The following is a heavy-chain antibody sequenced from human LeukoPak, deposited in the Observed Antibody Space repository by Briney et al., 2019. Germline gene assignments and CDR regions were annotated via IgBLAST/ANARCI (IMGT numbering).Heavy chain of an antibody. CDR1: GGSISSSGYY. J-gene: IGHJ6*03. Sequence: PSETLSLTCSVSGGSISSSGYYWNWIRQPPGKGLEWVGSIYYSGTTYYNSSLKSRVTISEDTSKNRFSLMLTSVTAADTAVYYCARPVSDYFYYYIDVWGEGTTVIVSS. V-gene: IGHV4-39*01. CDR3: ARPVSDYFYYYIDV. CDR2: IYYSGTT.